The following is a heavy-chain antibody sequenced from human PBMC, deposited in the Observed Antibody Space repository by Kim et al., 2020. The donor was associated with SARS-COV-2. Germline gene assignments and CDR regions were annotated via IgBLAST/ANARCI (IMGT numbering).Heavy chain of an antibody. V-gene: IGHV3-23*01. J-gene: IGHJ4*02. CDR2: ISASGGNT. CDR1: NFPMSSYA. CDR3: AEDPASGGSRNV. Sequence: GGSLRLSCAASNFPMSSYAMNWVRQAPGKGLEWVSAISASGGNTFYADSVKGRFTVSRDTSKNLLFLQMDSLRGDDTAIYYCAEDPASGGSRNVWGRGTQVTVSS. D-gene: IGHD2-15*01.